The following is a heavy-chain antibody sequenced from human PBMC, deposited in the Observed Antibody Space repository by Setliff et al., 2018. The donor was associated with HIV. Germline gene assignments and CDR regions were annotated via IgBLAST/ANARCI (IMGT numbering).Heavy chain of an antibody. Sequence: ASVKVSCKASGYTFTSYYIHWVRQAPGQGLEWTGVIHPSGGSTSYAQSFQDRVTMTRDTSTSTVYMELSSLRSEDTAVYSCARVRYCSGGSCYGGEYWFDPWGHGTLVTVSS. J-gene: IGHJ5*02. V-gene: IGHV1-46*01. CDR2: IHPSGGST. CDR1: GYTFTSYY. D-gene: IGHD2-15*01. CDR3: ARVRYCSGGSCYGGEYWFDP.